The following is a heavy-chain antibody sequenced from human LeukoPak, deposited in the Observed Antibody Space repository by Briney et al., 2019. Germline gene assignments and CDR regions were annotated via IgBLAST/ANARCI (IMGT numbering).Heavy chain of an antibody. Sequence: PSETLSLTCTVSGGSISSYYWSWIRQPPGKGLEWIGYIYYSGSTNYNPSLKSRVTISVDTSKNQFSLKLSSVTAADTAVYYCARWLTTPHWFDLWGQGTLVTVSS. J-gene: IGHJ5*02. CDR3: ARWLTTPHWFDL. CDR1: GGSISSYY. D-gene: IGHD4-11*01. V-gene: IGHV4-59*01. CDR2: IYYSGST.